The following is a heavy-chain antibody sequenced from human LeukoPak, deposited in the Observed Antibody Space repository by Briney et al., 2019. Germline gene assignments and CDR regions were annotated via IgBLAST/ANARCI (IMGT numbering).Heavy chain of an antibody. CDR1: GFTFSNYG. V-gene: IGHV3-33*01. CDR3: GRDRNYDVLTGYSTGMDV. J-gene: IGHJ6*04. D-gene: IGHD3-9*01. CDR2: IWYDGSNK. Sequence: PGGSLRLSCAASGFTFSNYGMHWVRQAPGKGLEWVAVIWYDGSNKYYADSVKGRFTISRDNSKNTLYLQMNSLRAEDTAVYYRGRDRNYDVLTGYSTGMDVWGKGTTVTVSS.